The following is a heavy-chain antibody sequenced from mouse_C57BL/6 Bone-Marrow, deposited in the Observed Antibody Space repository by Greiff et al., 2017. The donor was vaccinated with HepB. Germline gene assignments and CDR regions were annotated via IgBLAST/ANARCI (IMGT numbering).Heavy chain of an antibody. Sequence: QVQLQHSGAELVRPGTSVKMSCKASGYTFTNYWIGWAKQRPGHGLEWIGDIYPGGGYTNYNEKFKGKATLTADKSSSTAYMQFSSLTSEDSAIYYCARFLYYGSSWWYFDYWGQGTTLTVSS. CDR2: IYPGGGYT. J-gene: IGHJ2*01. CDR1: GYTFTNYW. CDR3: ARFLYYGSSWWYFDY. D-gene: IGHD1-1*01. V-gene: IGHV1-63*01.